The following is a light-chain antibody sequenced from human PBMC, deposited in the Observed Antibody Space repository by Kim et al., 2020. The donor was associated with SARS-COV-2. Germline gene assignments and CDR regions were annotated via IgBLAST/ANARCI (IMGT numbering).Light chain of an antibody. Sequence: SVGDRVTITFRASQGISNWLAWYQQKPGKAPKLLIYGASTLQSGVPSRFSGSGSGTDFTLTISSLQPEDFATYYCQQANSYLALTFGGGTKVDIK. CDR3: QQANSYLALT. J-gene: IGKJ4*01. CDR1: QGISNW. CDR2: GAS. V-gene: IGKV1-12*01.